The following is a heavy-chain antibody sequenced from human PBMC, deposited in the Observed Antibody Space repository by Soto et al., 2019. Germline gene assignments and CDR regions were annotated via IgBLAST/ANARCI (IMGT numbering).Heavy chain of an antibody. CDR2: IIPIFGTA. D-gene: IGHD6-13*01. CDR1: GCTFSSYA. Sequence: GASVKVSFKASGCTFSSYAISWLRQAPGQGLEWMGGIIPIFGTANYAQKFQGRVTITADKSTSTAYMELSSLRSEDTAVYYCASVYSSSWYSYYYYYGMDVWGQGTTVTVSS. V-gene: IGHV1-69*06. J-gene: IGHJ6*02. CDR3: ASVYSSSWYSYYYYYGMDV.